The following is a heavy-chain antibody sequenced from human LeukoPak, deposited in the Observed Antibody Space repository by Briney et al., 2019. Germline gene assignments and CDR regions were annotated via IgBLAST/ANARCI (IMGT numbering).Heavy chain of an antibody. CDR2: HAWDDDK. V-gene: IGHV2-70*11. CDR1: WVSPGTNGMC. J-gene: IGHJ4*02. D-gene: IGHD3-22*01. CDR3: ARGRGYFYDSSGYYTFDY. Sequence: EAGPALVKPTQTLTLTCTFPWVSPGTNGMCGSWIRQPPGEALEWVASHAWDDDKYFRTSLETRLTISKDTSKNPVVLTMTNMDPVDTATYYCARGRGYFYDSSGYYTFDYWGQGTLVTVSS.